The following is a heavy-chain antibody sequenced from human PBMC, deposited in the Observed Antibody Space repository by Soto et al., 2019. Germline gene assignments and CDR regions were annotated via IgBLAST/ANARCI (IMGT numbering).Heavy chain of an antibody. CDR3: ASGEMATSTFDY. D-gene: IGHD5-12*01. CDR2: IYYSGST. V-gene: IGHV4-61*08. CDR1: GGSISSGGYY. Sequence: SETLSLTCTVSGGSISSGGYYWSWIRQHPGKGLEWIGYIYYSGSTNYNPSLKSRVTISVDTSKNQFSLKLSSVTAADTAVYYCASGEMATSTFDYWGQGTLVTVSS. J-gene: IGHJ4*02.